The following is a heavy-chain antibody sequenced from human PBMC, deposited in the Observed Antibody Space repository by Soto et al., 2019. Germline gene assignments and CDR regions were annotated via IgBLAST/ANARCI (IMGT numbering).Heavy chain of an antibody. CDR1: GFTYSDHY. CDR3: ARGSYYDSSGYYGP. Sequence: GGSLRLSCAASGFTYSDHYMDWVRQAPGKGLEWVGRIRNKANSYTTEYAASVKGRFIISRDDSKNSLYLQMNSLKTEDTAVYYCARGSYYDSSGYYGPWGQGTLVTVSS. CDR2: IRNKANSYTT. D-gene: IGHD3-22*01. J-gene: IGHJ5*02. V-gene: IGHV3-72*01.